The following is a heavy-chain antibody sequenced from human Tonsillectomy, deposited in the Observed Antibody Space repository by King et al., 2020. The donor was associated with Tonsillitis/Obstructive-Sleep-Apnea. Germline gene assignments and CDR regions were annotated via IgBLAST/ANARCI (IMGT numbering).Heavy chain of an antibody. CDR3: AKGRRELWTKDAFDI. Sequence: VQLVESGGGVVQPGRSLRLSCAASGFTFGSYGMHWVRQAPGKGLEWLAIILYDGRNKYYADSMKGRLTIARDNSKNMLYLQMNSLRVEDTAVYYCAKGRRELWTKDAFDIWGQGTMVTVSS. V-gene: IGHV3-30*18. D-gene: IGHD1-26*01. CDR1: GFTFGSYG. CDR2: ILYDGRNK. J-gene: IGHJ3*02.